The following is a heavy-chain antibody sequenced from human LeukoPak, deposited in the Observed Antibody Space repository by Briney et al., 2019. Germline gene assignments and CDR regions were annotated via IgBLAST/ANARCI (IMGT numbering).Heavy chain of an antibody. CDR2: IKQDGSNK. D-gene: IGHD2-2*02. CDR1: GCTFSSYW. J-gene: IGHJ3*02. V-gene: IGHV3-7*01. Sequence: GGPLRLSWAASGCTFSSYWMSWVRQAPGKGLEWVANIKQDGSNKYYVDSVKGRFTISRDNAKNSLYLQMNSLIAEDTAVYYCARVRVVVPAAIPGTFDIWGQGTMVTVSS. CDR3: ARVRVVVPAAIPGTFDI.